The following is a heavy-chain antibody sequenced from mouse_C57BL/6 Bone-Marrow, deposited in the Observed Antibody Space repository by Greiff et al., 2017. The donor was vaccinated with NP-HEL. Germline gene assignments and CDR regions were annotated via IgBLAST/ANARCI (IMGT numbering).Heavy chain of an antibody. CDR1: GYAFSSSW. V-gene: IGHV1-82*01. J-gene: IGHJ3*01. CDR3: EGPIYYGKYGAY. Sequence: VQLVESGPELVKPGASVKISCKASGYAFSSSWMNWVKQRPGKGLEWIGRIYPGDGDTNYNGKFKGKATLTADKSSSTAYMQLSSLTSEDSAVYFCEGPIYYGKYGAYWGQGTLVTVSA. CDR2: IYPGDGDT. D-gene: IGHD2-1*01.